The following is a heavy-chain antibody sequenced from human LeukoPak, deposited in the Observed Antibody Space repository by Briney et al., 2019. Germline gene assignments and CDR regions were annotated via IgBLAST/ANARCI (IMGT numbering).Heavy chain of an antibody. D-gene: IGHD1-26*01. CDR3: ARDLWGAIDS. CDR1: GFTFSSFE. J-gene: IGHJ4*02. Sequence: PGGSLRLSCAASGFTFSSFEMNWVRQAPGKGLEWVSYISTSGRTIYYADSVKGRFTISRDNAKNLLYLQMNSLRAEDTGVYYCARDLWGAIDSWGQGTLVTVSP. CDR2: ISTSGRTI. V-gene: IGHV3-48*03.